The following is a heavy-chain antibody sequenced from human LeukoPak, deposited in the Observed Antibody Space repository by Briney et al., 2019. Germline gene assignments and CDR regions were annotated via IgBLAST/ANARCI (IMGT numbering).Heavy chain of an antibody. CDR2: ISYDGSNK. Sequence: PGGSLRLSCAASGFTFSTYAMPWVRQAPGKGLEWVAAISYDGSNKNYADSVKGRFTISRDNSKNTLYLQMNSLRAEDTAVYYCARGVRIAVAGYIDYWGQGTLVTVSS. V-gene: IGHV3-30*04. CDR1: GFTFSTYA. J-gene: IGHJ4*02. CDR3: ARGVRIAVAGYIDY. D-gene: IGHD6-19*01.